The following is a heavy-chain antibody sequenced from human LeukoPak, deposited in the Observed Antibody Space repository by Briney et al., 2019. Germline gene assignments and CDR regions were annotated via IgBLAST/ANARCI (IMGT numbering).Heavy chain of an antibody. CDR3: ARSGSGYLRYYFDY. D-gene: IGHD5-12*01. V-gene: IGHV4-39*07. Sequence: PSETLSLTCTVSGGSISSSSYYWGWIRQPPGKGLGWIGSIYSSGSTYYNPSLKSRVTISPDTSKNHFSLKLSSVTAADTAVYYCARSGSGYLRYYFDYWGQGTLVTVSS. CDR2: IYSSGST. CDR1: GGSISSSSYY. J-gene: IGHJ4*02.